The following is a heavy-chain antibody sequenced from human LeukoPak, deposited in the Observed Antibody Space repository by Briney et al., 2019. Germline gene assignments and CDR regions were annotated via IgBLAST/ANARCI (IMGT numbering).Heavy chain of an antibody. J-gene: IGHJ4*02. V-gene: IGHV3-66*01. CDR2: IYSGGST. D-gene: IGHD1-26*01. CDR3: ARGGSYYDY. CDR1: RFTVGSNY. Sequence: GGSLRLSCAASRFTVGSNYMSWVRQAPGKGLEWVSVIYSGGSTYYADSVKGRFSISRDNSKNTLYLQMNSLRAEDTAVYYCARGGSYYDYWGQGTLVTVSS.